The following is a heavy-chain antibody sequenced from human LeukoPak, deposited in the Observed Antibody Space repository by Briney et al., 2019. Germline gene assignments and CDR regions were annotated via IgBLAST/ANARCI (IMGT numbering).Heavy chain of an antibody. CDR1: GGTFSSYA. CDR2: IIPILGIA. CDR3: ARPGGSYGYYYYGMDV. V-gene: IGHV1-69*04. Sequence: GASVKVSCKASGGTFSSYAISWVRQAPGQGLEWMGRIIPILGIAIYAQKFQGRVTITADKSTSTAYMELSSLRSEDTAVYYCARPGGSYGYYYYGMDVWGQGTTVTVSS. D-gene: IGHD1-26*01. J-gene: IGHJ6*02.